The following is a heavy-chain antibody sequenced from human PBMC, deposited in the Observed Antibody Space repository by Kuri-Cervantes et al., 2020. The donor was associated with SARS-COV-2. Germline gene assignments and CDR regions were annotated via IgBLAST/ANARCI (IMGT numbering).Heavy chain of an antibody. CDR2: IYYSGST. V-gene: IGHV4-59*11. J-gene: IGHJ5*02. CDR3: ARSSPGTNWFDP. Sequence: SETLSLTCTVSGGSISGHYWSWIRQPPGKGLEWIGYIYYSGSTNYNPSLKSRVTISVDTSKNQFSLKLSSVTAADTAVYYCARSSPGTNWFDPWGQGTLVTVSS. D-gene: IGHD1-1*01. CDR1: GGSISGHY.